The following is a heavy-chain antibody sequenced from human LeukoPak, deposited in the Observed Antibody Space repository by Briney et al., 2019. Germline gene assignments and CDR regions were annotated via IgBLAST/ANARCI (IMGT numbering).Heavy chain of an antibody. J-gene: IGHJ4*02. V-gene: IGHV1-2*02. Sequence: ASVKVSCKASGYTFTGYYMHWVRQAPGQGLEWMGWINPNSGGTSSAQKFQGRVTMTRDTSITTVYMEVSWLTSDDTAIYYCARGNIKGIAAAGYWGQGTLVTVSS. CDR1: GYTFTGYY. CDR2: INPNSGGT. D-gene: IGHD6-13*01. CDR3: ARGNIKGIAAAGY.